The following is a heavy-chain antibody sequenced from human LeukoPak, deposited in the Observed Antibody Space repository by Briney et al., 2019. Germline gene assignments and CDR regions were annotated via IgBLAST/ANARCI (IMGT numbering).Heavy chain of an antibody. D-gene: IGHD5-24*01. CDR3: ARAKSEMATIISFDY. CDR2: IYYSGST. V-gene: IGHV4-30-4*08. Sequence: SQTPSLTCTVSGGSISSGDYYWSWLRQPPGKGLEWIGYIYYSGSTYYNPSLKSRVTISVDTSKNQFSLKLSSVTAADTAVYYCARAKSEMATIISFDYWGQGTLVTVSS. J-gene: IGHJ4*02. CDR1: GGSISSGDYY.